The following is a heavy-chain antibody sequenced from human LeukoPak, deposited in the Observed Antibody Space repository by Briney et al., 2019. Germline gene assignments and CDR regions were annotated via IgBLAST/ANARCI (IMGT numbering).Heavy chain of an antibody. V-gene: IGHV3-21*01. D-gene: IGHD6-19*01. Sequence: GGSLRLSCAASGFTFSSYSMNWVRQAPGKGLEWVSSISSSSSYIYYADSVKGRLTISRDNAKNSLYLQMNSLRAEDTAVYYCARDPLAVAGFDYWGQGALVTVSS. CDR1: GFTFSSYS. CDR3: ARDPLAVAGFDY. J-gene: IGHJ4*02. CDR2: ISSSSSYI.